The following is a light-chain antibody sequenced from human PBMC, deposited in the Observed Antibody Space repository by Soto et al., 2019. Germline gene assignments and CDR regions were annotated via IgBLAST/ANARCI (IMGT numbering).Light chain of an antibody. CDR1: SRDVGAYNF. V-gene: IGLV2-14*03. J-gene: IGLJ3*02. CDR2: DIT. CDR3: SSYTTINNLWV. Sequence: QSALTQPASVSGSPGQSVTISCTGISRDVGAYNFVSWYQQHPGRAPKLIIYDITDRPSGVSSRFSGSRSGSTASLTISGLQADDEADYYCSSYTTINNLWVFGRGTKLTVL.